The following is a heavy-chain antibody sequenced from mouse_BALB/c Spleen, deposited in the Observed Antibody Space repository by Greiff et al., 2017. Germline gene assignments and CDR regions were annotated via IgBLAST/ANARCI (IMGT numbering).Heavy chain of an antibody. CDR1: GFTFSSFG. CDR2: ISSGSSTI. J-gene: IGHJ3*01. CDR3: GAYDWFAY. Sequence: EVQLVESGGGLVQPGGSRKLSCAASGFTFSSFGMHWVRQAPEKGLEWVAYISSGSSTIYYADTVKGRFTISRDNPKNTLFLQMTSLRSEDTAMYYCGAYDWFAYWGQGTLVTVSA. V-gene: IGHV5-17*02. D-gene: IGHD2-14*01.